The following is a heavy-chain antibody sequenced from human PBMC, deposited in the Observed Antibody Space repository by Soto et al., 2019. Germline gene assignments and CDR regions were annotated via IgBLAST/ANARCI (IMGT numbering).Heavy chain of an antibody. Sequence: ASVKVSCKASGYTFTNYYLHWVRQAPGQGLEWVGMNNPSARSASYAQKLRGRLTMDRDTSTTTVYMELSRLTFEDTAVYFCARDNSAANGVLDHWGQGTLVTVSS. D-gene: IGHD1-1*01. CDR2: NNPSARSA. CDR1: GYTFTNYY. J-gene: IGHJ4*02. CDR3: ARDNSAANGVLDH. V-gene: IGHV1-46*04.